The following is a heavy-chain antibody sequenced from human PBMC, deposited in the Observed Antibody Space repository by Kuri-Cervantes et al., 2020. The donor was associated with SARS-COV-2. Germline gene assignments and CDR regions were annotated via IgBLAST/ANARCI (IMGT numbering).Heavy chain of an antibody. CDR2: ISYDGSNK. D-gene: IGHD3-10*01. J-gene: IGHJ3*02. V-gene: IGHV3-30-3*01. Sequence: GGSLRLSCAASGFTFSSYAMHWVRQAPGKGLEWVAVISYDGSNKYYADSVKGRFTISRDNSKNTLHLQMSSLRAEDSALYYCARHQPKYGSRSYTNDAFDIWGQGTMVTVSS. CDR1: GFTFSSYA. CDR3: ARHQPKYGSRSYTNDAFDI.